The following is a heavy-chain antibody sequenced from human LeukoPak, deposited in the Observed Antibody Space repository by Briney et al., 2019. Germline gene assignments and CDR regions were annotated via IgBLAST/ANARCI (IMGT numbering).Heavy chain of an antibody. D-gene: IGHD3-16*01. J-gene: IGHJ4*02. CDR1: GFTFSSYA. CDR3: AKDRSYYHVWGSYGIDY. CDR2: SSGSGGNT. Sequence: GGSLCLSCAASGFTFSSYAMSWVRQAPAEGLGCVSASSGSGGNTYFADSVKGRFTISRDNSKTTLYLQMNSLRAEDTAVYYCAKDRSYYHVWGSYGIDYWGQGTLVTVSS. V-gene: IGHV3-23*01.